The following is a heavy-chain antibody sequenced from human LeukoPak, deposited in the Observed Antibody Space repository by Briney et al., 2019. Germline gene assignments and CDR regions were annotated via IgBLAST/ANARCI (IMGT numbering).Heavy chain of an antibody. D-gene: IGHD2-2*01. Sequence: ASVKVSCKASGGTFSNYAISWVRQAPGQGLEWMGGIIPIFGTANYAQKFQGRVTITTDESTSTAYMELSSLRSEDTAVYYCAVVVPAAANAFDIWGQGTMVTVSS. CDR3: AVVVPAAANAFDI. CDR1: GGTFSNYA. CDR2: IIPIFGTA. V-gene: IGHV1-69*05. J-gene: IGHJ3*02.